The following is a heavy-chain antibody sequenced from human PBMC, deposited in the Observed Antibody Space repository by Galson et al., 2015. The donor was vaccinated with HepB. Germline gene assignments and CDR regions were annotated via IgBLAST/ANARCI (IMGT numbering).Heavy chain of an antibody. Sequence: SLRLSCAASGFTFSSYSMNWVRQAPGKGLEWVSSISSSTYIYYADSVKGRFTISRDNAKNSLYLLMNSLRAEDTAVYYCARRDIVAVPSARTGNWYFDLWRRGTLVTVSS. CDR1: GFTFSSYS. D-gene: IGHD2-2*01. CDR2: ISSSTYI. CDR3: ARRDIVAVPSARTGNWYFDL. J-gene: IGHJ2*01. V-gene: IGHV3-21*01.